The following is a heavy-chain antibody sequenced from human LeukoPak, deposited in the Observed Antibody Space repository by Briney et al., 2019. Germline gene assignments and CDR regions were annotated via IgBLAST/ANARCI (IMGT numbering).Heavy chain of an antibody. D-gene: IGHD3-10*01. Sequence: QSGGSLRLSCAASGFTFSTFAINWVRQASGKGLEWVSGITDSGRKTYYADSVKGRFSISRDNSRNTLYLQMSDLRAEDTAVYYCAKITMATTPNFWGQGTLVTVSS. V-gene: IGHV3-23*01. CDR1: GFTFSTFA. CDR3: AKITMATTPNF. CDR2: ITDSGRKT. J-gene: IGHJ4*02.